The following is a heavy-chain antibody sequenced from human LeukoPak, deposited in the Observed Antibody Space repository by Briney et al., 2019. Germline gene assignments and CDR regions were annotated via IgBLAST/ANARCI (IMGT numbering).Heavy chain of an antibody. J-gene: IGHJ4*02. V-gene: IGHV4-59*01. Sequence: SETLSLTCTVSGGSISAYSWSWIRQPPGKRLEWIGFFYDRGNTNYNPSLKSRVTLSVDPSTNQFSLKLTSATAADTAVYYCARVFSPTAQRSPYFDFWGQGALVIVSS. D-gene: IGHD4-17*01. CDR3: ARVFSPTAQRSPYFDF. CDR2: FYDRGNT. CDR1: GGSISAYS.